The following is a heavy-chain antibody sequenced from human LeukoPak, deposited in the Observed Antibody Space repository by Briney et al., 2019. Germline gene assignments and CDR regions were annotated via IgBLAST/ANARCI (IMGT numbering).Heavy chain of an antibody. V-gene: IGHV4-39*07. Sequence: SETLSLTCTVSGGSISSSSYYWGWIRQPLGKGLEWIGSIYYSGSTYYNPSLKSRVTISVDTSKNQFSLKLSSVTAADTAVYYCASFLTRVYSPMSGSYYSYFDFWGQGTLVTVSS. CDR3: ASFLTRVYSPMSGSYYSYFDF. D-gene: IGHD3-10*01. CDR2: IYYSGST. CDR1: GGSISSSSYY. J-gene: IGHJ4*02.